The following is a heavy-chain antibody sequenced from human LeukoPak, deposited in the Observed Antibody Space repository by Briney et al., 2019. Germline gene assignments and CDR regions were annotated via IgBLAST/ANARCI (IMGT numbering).Heavy chain of an antibody. D-gene: IGHD2-2*02. Sequence: GASVKVSCTASGYTYSSYDINRVRQATGQGLEWMGWMNPNSGNTGYAQKFQGRVTMTRNTSISTAYMELSSLRSEDTAVYYCARDRAVPAAIGETYYYYGMDVWGQGTTVTVSS. CDR2: MNPNSGNT. CDR3: ARDRAVPAAIGETYYYYGMDV. CDR1: GYTYSSYD. J-gene: IGHJ6*02. V-gene: IGHV1-8*01.